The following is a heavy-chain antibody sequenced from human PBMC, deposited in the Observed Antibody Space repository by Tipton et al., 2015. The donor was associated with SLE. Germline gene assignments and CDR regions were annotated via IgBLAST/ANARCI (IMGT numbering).Heavy chain of an antibody. J-gene: IGHJ6*02. D-gene: IGHD1-1*01. CDR2: IRWNSGSI. CDR1: GFTFDDYA. Sequence: SLRLSCAASGFTFDDYAMHWVPQAPGKGLEWVSGIRWNSGSIGYADSVKGRFTISRDNAKNSLYLQMNSLRAEDTALYYCAKDIADPSGYYYGMDVWGQGTTVTVSS. V-gene: IGHV3-9*01. CDR3: AKDIADPSGYYYGMDV.